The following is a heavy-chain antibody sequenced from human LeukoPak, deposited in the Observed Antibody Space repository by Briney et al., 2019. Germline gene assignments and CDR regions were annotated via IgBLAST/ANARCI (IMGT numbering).Heavy chain of an antibody. Sequence: SETLSLTCTVSGGSISSSSYYWGWIRQPPGEGLEWIGSIYYSGSTYYNPSLKSRVTISVDTSKNQFSLKLSSVTAADTAVYYCARHGLRYFDWLPQPHDAFDIWGQGTMVTVSS. V-gene: IGHV4-39*01. CDR2: IYYSGST. J-gene: IGHJ3*02. D-gene: IGHD3-9*01. CDR3: ARHGLRYFDWLPQPHDAFDI. CDR1: GGSISSSSYY.